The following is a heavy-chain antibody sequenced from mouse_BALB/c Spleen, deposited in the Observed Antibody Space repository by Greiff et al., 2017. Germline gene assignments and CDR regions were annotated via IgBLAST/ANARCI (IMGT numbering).Heavy chain of an antibody. CDR1: GFTFSSYG. Sequence: EVKLVESGGDLVKPGGSLKLSCAASGFTFSSYGMSWVRQTPDKRLEWVATISSGGSYTYYPDSVKGRFTISRDNAKNTLYLQMSSLKSEDTAMYYCARPTDRYFDYWGQGTTLTVSS. CDR2: ISSGGSYT. V-gene: IGHV5-6*01. J-gene: IGHJ2*01. D-gene: IGHD2-14*01. CDR3: ARPTDRYFDY.